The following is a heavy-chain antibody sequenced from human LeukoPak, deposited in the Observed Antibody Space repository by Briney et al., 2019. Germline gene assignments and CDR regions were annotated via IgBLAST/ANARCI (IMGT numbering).Heavy chain of an antibody. Sequence: SVKVSCKASGGTFSSYAISWVRQAPGQGLEWMGRIIPILGIANYAQKFQGRVTITADKSTSTVYMELSSLRSEDTAVYYCATCCRGGSSWGQGTLVTVSS. CDR3: ATCCRGGSS. J-gene: IGHJ5*02. CDR2: IIPILGIA. V-gene: IGHV1-69*04. D-gene: IGHD3-10*01. CDR1: GGTFSSYA.